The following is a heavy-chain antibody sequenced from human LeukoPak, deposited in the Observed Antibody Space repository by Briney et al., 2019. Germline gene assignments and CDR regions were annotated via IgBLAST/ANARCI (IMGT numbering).Heavy chain of an antibody. V-gene: IGHV1-69*04. CDR1: GGTFSSYA. Sequence: ASVKVSCKASGGTFSSYAISWVRQAPGQGLEWMGRIIPILGIANYAQKFQGRVTITADKSTSTAYMELSSLRSLDTAVYYCARALRFLSGNYYYGMDVWGQGTTVTVSS. CDR3: ARALRFLSGNYYYGMDV. D-gene: IGHD3-3*01. CDR2: IIPILGIA. J-gene: IGHJ6*02.